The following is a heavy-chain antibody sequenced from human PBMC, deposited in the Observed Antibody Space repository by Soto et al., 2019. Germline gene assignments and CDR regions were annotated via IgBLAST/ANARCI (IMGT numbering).Heavy chain of an antibody. V-gene: IGHV1-46*01. CDR2: INPSGGST. CDR3: AGVSGVSGFDY. CDR1: GYTFTSYY. Sequence: ASVKVSCKASGYTFTSYYMHWVRQAPGQGLEWLGIINPSGGSTSYAQKFQGRVTMTRDTSTSTVYMELSSLRSEDTAVYYCAGVSGVSGFDYWGQGTLVTVSS. J-gene: IGHJ4*02. D-gene: IGHD1-26*01.